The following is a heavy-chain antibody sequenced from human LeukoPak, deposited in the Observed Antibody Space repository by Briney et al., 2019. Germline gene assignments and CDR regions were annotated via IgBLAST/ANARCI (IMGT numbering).Heavy chain of an antibody. CDR1: GGTFSSYA. CDR2: IIPIFGTA. Sequence: SVKVSCKASGGTFSSYAISWVRQAPGQGLEWMGGIIPIFGTANYAQKFQGRVTIIADESTSTAYMELSSLRSEDTAVYYCARGVVGATTGAYSFDYWGRGTLDTVSS. D-gene: IGHD1-26*01. V-gene: IGHV1-69*13. J-gene: IGHJ4*02. CDR3: ARGVVGATTGAYSFDY.